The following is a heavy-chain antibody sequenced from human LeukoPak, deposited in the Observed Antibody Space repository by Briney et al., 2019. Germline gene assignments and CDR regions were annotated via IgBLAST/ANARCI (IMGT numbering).Heavy chain of an antibody. CDR3: ARRRQLAIDY. Sequence: NPSETLSLTCTVSGGSISSSGHYWDWVRQPAGKGLEWIGSISYSGSTYYNPSLKSRVTISRDTSENQFSLKLSSVTAADTAVYYCARRRQLAIDYRGQETLVTVAS. V-gene: IGHV4-39*01. D-gene: IGHD6-6*01. CDR1: GGSISSSGHY. CDR2: ISYSGST. J-gene: IGHJ4*02.